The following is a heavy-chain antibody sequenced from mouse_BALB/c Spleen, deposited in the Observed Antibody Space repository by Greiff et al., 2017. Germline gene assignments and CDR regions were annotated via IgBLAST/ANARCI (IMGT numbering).Heavy chain of an antibody. J-gene: IGHJ4*01. V-gene: IGHV5-6-5*01. Sequence: EVKLVESGGGLVKPGGSLKLSCAASGFTFSSYAMSWVRQTPEKRLEWVASISSGGSTYYPDSVKGRFTISRDNARNILYLQMSSLRSEDTAMYYCARGYVKRAMDYWGQGTSVTVSS. CDR1: GFTFSSYA. CDR2: ISSGGST. D-gene: IGHD2-1*01. CDR3: ARGYVKRAMDY.